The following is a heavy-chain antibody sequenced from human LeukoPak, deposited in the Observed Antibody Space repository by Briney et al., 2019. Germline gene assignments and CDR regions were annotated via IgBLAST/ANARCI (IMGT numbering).Heavy chain of an antibody. CDR2: ISGSSSTI. CDR1: GFTFSSYS. Sequence: GGSLRLSCAASGFTFSSYSMSWVRQAPGKGLEWVSYISGSSSTIYYADSVKGRFTISRDNAKNSLYLQMNSLRAEDTAVYYCAREEWELYAFDIWGQGTMVTVSS. D-gene: IGHD1-26*01. V-gene: IGHV3-48*04. CDR3: AREEWELYAFDI. J-gene: IGHJ3*02.